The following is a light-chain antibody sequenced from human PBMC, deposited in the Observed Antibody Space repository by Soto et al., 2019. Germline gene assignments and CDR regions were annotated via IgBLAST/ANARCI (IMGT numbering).Light chain of an antibody. J-gene: IGLJ3*02. CDR1: NSDVGSFNL. V-gene: IGLV2-23*02. CDR3: SSYAGNSPLWV. CDR2: EVS. Sequence: QSVLTQPASVSGSPGQSITISCTGTNSDVGSFNLVSWYQHHPGKAPELILYEVSQRPSGVSSRFSGSKTGNTASLTISGLQAEDEADDYCSSYAGNSPLWVFGGGTKLTVL.